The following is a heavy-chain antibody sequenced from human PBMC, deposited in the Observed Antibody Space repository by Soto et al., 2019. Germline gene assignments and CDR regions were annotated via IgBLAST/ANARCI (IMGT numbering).Heavy chain of an antibody. D-gene: IGHD2-15*01. J-gene: IGHJ6*02. Sequence: QVQLVESGGGVVQPGRSLRLSCAASGFTFSGYAMHWVRQAPGKGLEWVAFISHDGSNRPNADSVKGRFTISRDNSKNTLYLKMNSLRPEDTAVYYCARVGLSNRWTEGFDVWGHGTTVTVSS. V-gene: IGHV3-30-3*01. CDR3: ARVGLSNRWTEGFDV. CDR2: ISHDGSNR. CDR1: GFTFSGYA.